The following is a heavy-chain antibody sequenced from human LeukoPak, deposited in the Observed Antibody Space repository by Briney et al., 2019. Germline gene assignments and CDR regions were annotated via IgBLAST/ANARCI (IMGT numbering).Heavy chain of an antibody. CDR2: VYYSGST. Sequence: SETLSLTCSISSGSITTYYWSWIRQPAGKGLEWIGYVYYSGSTTYNPSLQSRVTMSADTSKNQFSLKLSSVTAADTAVYYCAGSDGYNSFDFWGQGTLVTVSS. CDR3: AGSDGYNSFDF. CDR1: SGSITTYY. D-gene: IGHD5-24*01. V-gene: IGHV4-59*01. J-gene: IGHJ4*02.